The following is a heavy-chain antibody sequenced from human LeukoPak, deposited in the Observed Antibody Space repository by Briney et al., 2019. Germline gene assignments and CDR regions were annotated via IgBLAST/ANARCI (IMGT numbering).Heavy chain of an antibody. CDR1: GYSFTSHS. CDR2: INTGNGNT. CDR3: ARGPVAVAGLDVGDC. V-gene: IGHV1-3*04. J-gene: IGHJ4*02. D-gene: IGHD6-19*01. Sequence: ASVKVSCKASGYSFTSHSMHWVRRAPGQRLEWMGWINTGNGNTKYSQKLQGRVTITRDTSASTAYMELSSLRYEDTAVYYCARGPVAVAGLDVGDCWGQGTLVTVSS.